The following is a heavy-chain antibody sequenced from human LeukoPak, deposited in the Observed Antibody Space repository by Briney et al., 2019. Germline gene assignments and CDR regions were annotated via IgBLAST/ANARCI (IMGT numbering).Heavy chain of an antibody. CDR3: ARGPAAVHP. CDR1: GYSSTNHY. Sequence: TASETLSLTCAVHGYSSTNHYWIWIRQAPGKGLEWVGEILHTGSTNYSPSFKSRVTISVDTSKNQFFLNLTSVTAADTAVYYCARGPAAVHPWGQGILVTVSS. CDR2: ILHTGST. J-gene: IGHJ5*02. D-gene: IGHD6-13*01. V-gene: IGHV4-34*12.